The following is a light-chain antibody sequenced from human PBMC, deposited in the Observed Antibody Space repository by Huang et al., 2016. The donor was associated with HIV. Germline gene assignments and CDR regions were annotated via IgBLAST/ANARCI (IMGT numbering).Light chain of an antibody. J-gene: IGKJ1*01. Sequence: DIVMTQSPDSLAVSLGERATINCKSRQSVLYSSNIKNYLAWYQQKPGQPPKLLIYWASTRESGVPDRFSGSGSGTDFTLTISSLQAEDVAVYYCQQYYSTRTFGQGTKVEIK. CDR3: QQYYSTRT. CDR1: QSVLYSSNIKNY. CDR2: WAS. V-gene: IGKV4-1*01.